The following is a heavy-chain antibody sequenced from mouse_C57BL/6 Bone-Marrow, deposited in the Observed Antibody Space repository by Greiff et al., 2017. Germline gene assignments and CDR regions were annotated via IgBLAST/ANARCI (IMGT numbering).Heavy chain of an antibody. J-gene: IGHJ2*01. CDR3: ARYYFDY. V-gene: IGHV1-84*01. CDR1: GYTFTDYY. Sequence: QVQLKQSGPELVKPGASVKISCKASGYTFTDYYINWVKQRPGQGLVWIGWIYPGSGNTKYNEKFKGKATLTVDTSSSTAYMQLSTLTSEDSAVYFCARYYFDYWGQGTTLTVSS. CDR2: IYPGSGNT.